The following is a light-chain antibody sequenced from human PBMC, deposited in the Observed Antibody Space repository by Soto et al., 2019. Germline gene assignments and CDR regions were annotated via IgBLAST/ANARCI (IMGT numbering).Light chain of an antibody. J-gene: IGLJ1*01. CDR2: DVT. CDR3: SSYTSSSPLV. Sequence: QSALTQPAFVSGSPGQSITISCTGTNSDVGGYNFVSWYQQHPGKVPKLMIYDVTNRPSGVSNRFSGSKSGNTASLTISGLQAEDEADYYCSSYTSSSPLVFGTGTKLTV. V-gene: IGLV2-14*01. CDR1: NSDVGGYNF.